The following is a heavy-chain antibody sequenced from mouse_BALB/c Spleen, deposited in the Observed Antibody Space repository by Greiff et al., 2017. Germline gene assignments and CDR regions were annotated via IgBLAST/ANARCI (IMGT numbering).Heavy chain of an antibody. V-gene: IGHV5-17*02. CDR1: GFTFSSFG. Sequence: VQLKESGGGLVQPGGSRKLSCAASGFTFSSFGMHWVRQAPEKGLEWVAYISSGSSTIYYADTVKGRFTISRDNPKNTLFLQMTSLRSEDTAMYYCARGSSYWYFDVWGAGTTVTVSS. D-gene: IGHD1-1*01. CDR2: ISSGSSTI. CDR3: ARGSSYWYFDV. J-gene: IGHJ1*01.